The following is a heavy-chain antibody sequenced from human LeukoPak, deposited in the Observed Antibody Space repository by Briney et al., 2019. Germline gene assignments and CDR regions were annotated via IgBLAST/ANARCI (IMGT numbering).Heavy chain of an antibody. CDR3: ARDKMNHASDY. J-gene: IGHJ4*02. D-gene: IGHD1-14*01. CDR2: IIPIFGTA. V-gene: IGHV1-69*05. CDR1: GGTFSSYA. Sequence: ASVKVSCKASGGTFSSYAISWVRQAPGQGLEWMGRIIPIFGTANYAQKFQGRVTITTDESTSTAYMELSSLRSEDTAVYYCARDKMNHASDYWGQGTLVTVSS.